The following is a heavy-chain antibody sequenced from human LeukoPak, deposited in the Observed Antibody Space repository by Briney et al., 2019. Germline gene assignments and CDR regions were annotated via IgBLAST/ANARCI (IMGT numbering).Heavy chain of an antibody. CDR1: GFTFSSFW. V-gene: IGHV3-74*01. J-gene: IGHJ6*02. D-gene: IGHD3-9*01. CDR3: TRDLMDYDVSTGLHHYYMDV. Sequence: GGSLRLSCVASGFTFSSFWMHWVRQDPRKGLVWVSRINGDGRNINYADSVRGRFTISRDNAKNTLYLQMNTLRVEDTAVYYCTRDLMDYDVSTGLHHYYMDVWGQGTTVTVSS. CDR2: INGDGRNI.